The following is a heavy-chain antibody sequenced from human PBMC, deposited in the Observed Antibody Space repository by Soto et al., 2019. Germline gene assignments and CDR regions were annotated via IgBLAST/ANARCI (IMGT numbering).Heavy chain of an antibody. V-gene: IGHV3-23*01. Sequence: GGSLRLSCAASGFTFSSYAMSWVRQAPGKGLEWVSAISGSGGSTYYADSVKGRFTISRDNAKNSLVLQLNSLRVEDTAVYYCARARPDIVMVVGETPGYYGMDVWGQGT. J-gene: IGHJ6*02. CDR3: ARARPDIVMVVGETPGYYGMDV. CDR1: GFTFSSYA. D-gene: IGHD2-8*02. CDR2: ISGSGGST.